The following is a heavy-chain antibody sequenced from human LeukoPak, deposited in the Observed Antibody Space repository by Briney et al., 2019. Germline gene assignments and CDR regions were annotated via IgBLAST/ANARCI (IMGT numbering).Heavy chain of an antibody. D-gene: IGHD3-10*01. Sequence: SETLSLTCTVSGGSISSYYWSWIRQPPGKGLEWIGYIYYSGSTNYNPSLKSRVTISVDTSKNQFSLKLSSVTAADTAVYYCASCPSRENAFDIWGQGTMVTVSS. CDR1: GGSISSYY. J-gene: IGHJ3*02. V-gene: IGHV4-59*12. CDR3: ASCPSRENAFDI. CDR2: IYYSGST.